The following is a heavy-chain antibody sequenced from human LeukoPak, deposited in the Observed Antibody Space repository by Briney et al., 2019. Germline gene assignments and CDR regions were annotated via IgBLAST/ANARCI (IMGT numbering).Heavy chain of an antibody. Sequence: PSETLSLTCTVSGGSISSSYYWGWIRPPPGKGLEWIGSMYYSGSTYYNPSLKSRVTISVDTSKNQFSLKLSSLTAADTAVYYCARQYYYNRAIYSKLDYWGQGTLVTVSS. CDR2: MYYSGST. CDR1: GGSISSSYY. D-gene: IGHD3-22*01. V-gene: IGHV4-39*01. CDR3: ARQYYYNRAIYSKLDY. J-gene: IGHJ4*02.